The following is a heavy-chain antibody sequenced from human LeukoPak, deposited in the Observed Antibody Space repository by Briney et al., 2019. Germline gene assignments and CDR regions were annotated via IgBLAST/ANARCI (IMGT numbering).Heavy chain of an antibody. CDR1: GLTFSSYG. V-gene: IGHV3-23*01. Sequence: GGSLRLSCAASGLTFSSYGMSWVLQAPGKGLEWVSAISGSGGSTYYADSVKGRFTISRDNSKNTLYLQMNSLRAEDTAVYYCAKAGRKASQAYYFDYWGQGTLVTVSS. CDR2: ISGSGGST. CDR3: AKAGRKASQAYYFDY. J-gene: IGHJ4*02. D-gene: IGHD1-14*01.